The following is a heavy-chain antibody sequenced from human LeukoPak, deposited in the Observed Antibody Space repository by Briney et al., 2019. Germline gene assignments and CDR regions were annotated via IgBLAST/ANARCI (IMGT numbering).Heavy chain of an antibody. D-gene: IGHD2-15*01. CDR2: ISYDGSNK. CDR3: ARGGASRYYYYYGMDV. Sequence: PGGSLRLSCAASGFTFSSYAIHWVRQAPGKGLEWVAVISYDGSNKYYADSVKGRFTISRDNSKNTLYLQMNSLRAEDTAVYYCARGGASRYYYYYGMDVWGQGTTVTVSS. J-gene: IGHJ6*02. V-gene: IGHV3-30*04. CDR1: GFTFSSYA.